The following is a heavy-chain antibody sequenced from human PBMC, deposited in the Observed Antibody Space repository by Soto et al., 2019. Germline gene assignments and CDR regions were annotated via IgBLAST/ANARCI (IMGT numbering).Heavy chain of an antibody. V-gene: IGHV1-18*01. CDR1: GYTFTSYG. CDR3: ARVQSGYDFAY. CDR2: ISAYNGNT. D-gene: IGHD5-12*01. Sequence: QVQLVQSGAEVKKPGASVKVSCKASGYTFTSYGINWVRQAPGQGLEWMGWISAYNGNTHYAQKLQGRVTTTTDTATSTAYMELRSLRSDDTAVYYGARVQSGYDFAYWGQGTLVTVSS. J-gene: IGHJ4*02.